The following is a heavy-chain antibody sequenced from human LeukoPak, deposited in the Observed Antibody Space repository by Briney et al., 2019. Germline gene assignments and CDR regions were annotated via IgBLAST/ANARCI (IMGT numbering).Heavy chain of an antibody. CDR1: GFTFSSYG. CDR3: AKGYSSSWSSGLMDYYYMDV. V-gene: IGHV3-30*02. CDR2: IRYDGRNT. J-gene: IGHJ6*03. D-gene: IGHD6-13*01. Sequence: GGSLRLSCAESGFTFSSYGMHWVRQAPGKGLDWVAFIRYDGRNTYYADSVEGRFTISRDNSKNTLYPQMNSLRAEDTAVYYCAKGYSSSWSSGLMDYYYMDVWGKGTTVTISS.